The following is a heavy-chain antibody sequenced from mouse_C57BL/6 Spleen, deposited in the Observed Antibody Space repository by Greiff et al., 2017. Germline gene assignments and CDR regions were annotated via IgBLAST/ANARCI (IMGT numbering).Heavy chain of an antibody. CDR3: AREGRHGNSLAY. D-gene: IGHD2-1*01. V-gene: IGHV1-61*01. CDR2: IYPSDSET. J-gene: IGHJ3*01. CDR1: GYTFTSYW. Sequence: QVQLKQPGAELVRPGSSVKLSCKASGYTFTSYWMDWVKQRPGQGLEWIGNIYPSDSETHYNQKFKDKATLTVDKSSSTAYMQLSSLTSEDSAVXYCAREGRHGNSLAYWGQGTLVTVSA.